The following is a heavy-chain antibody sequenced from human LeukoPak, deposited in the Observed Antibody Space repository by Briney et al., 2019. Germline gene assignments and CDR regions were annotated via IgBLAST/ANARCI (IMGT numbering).Heavy chain of an antibody. Sequence: GASVKVSCKASGYTFTGYYMHWVRQAPGQGLEWMGWINPNSGGTNYAQKFQGRVTMTRDTSISTAYMELSRLRSDDTAVYYCARGIQLWSDRELGYFDYWGQGTLVTVSS. J-gene: IGHJ4*02. CDR2: INPNSGGT. D-gene: IGHD5-18*01. CDR1: GYTFTGYY. V-gene: IGHV1-2*02. CDR3: ARGIQLWSDRELGYFDY.